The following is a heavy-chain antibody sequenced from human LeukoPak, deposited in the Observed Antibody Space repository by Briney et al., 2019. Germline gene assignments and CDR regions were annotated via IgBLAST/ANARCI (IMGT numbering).Heavy chain of an antibody. Sequence: ASVKVSCKTSGYSFTTYAIHWVRQAPGQRLEWMGWINAGNGNTKYSQKFQGRVTITRDTSASTAYMELSSLRSEDTAVYYCAGSASDAFDIWGQGTMVTVSS. CDR3: AGSASDAFDI. CDR2: INAGNGNT. CDR1: GYSFTTYA. J-gene: IGHJ3*02. V-gene: IGHV1-3*01.